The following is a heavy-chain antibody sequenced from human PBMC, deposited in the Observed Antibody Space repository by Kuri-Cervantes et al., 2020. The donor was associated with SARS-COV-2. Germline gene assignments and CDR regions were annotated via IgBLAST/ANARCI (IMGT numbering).Heavy chain of an antibody. CDR1: GGSISSYY. J-gene: IGHJ1*01. CDR3: ARGKVVVVPAAPGKGYFQH. Sequence: ESLKISCTVSGGSISSYYWSWIRQPPGKGLGWIGYIYYSGSTNYNPSLKSRVTISVDTSKNQFSLKLSSVTAADTAVYYCARGKVVVVPAAPGKGYFQHWGQGTLVTVSS. D-gene: IGHD2-2*01. CDR2: IYYSGST. V-gene: IGHV4-59*12.